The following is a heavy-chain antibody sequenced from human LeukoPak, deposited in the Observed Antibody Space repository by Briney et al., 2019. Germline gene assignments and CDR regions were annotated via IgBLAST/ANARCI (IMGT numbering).Heavy chain of an antibody. CDR3: ARVVVRGDQTPFDY. V-gene: IGHV4-39*07. CDR2: VYYSGST. Sequence: SETLSLTCTVSGGSISSGTYYWGWIRQPPGKGLQWIGSVYYSGSTYYNPSLQSRVTISVDTSKNQFSLKLSSVTAADTAVYYCARVVVRGDQTPFDYRGQGTLVTVSS. J-gene: IGHJ4*02. CDR1: GGSISSGTYY. D-gene: IGHD3-10*01.